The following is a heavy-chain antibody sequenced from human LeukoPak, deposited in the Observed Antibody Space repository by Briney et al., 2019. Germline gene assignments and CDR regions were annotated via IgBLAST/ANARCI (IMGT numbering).Heavy chain of an antibody. CDR1: GFTFSSYA. Sequence: GCLRLSCAASGFTFSSYAISWVRQAPGKGLEWVSGISGIGGNTYYTDSMKGRCTISRDNSKNTLYLQMNSLRAEDTAVFYCAKDREYSGTYRPGPTRYYYGMDVWGQGTTVTVS. J-gene: IGHJ6*02. D-gene: IGHD1-26*01. CDR3: AKDREYSGTYRPGPTRYYYGMDV. V-gene: IGHV3-23*01. CDR2: ISGIGGNT.